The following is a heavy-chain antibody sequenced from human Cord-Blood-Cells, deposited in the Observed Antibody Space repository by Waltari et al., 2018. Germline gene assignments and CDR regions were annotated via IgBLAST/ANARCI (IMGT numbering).Heavy chain of an antibody. CDR2: INAGNGNT. J-gene: IGHJ4*02. CDR1: GYTFTSYA. CDR3: ARHRVVTTLDY. D-gene: IGHD2-21*02. Sequence: QVQLVQSGAEVKKTGASVKVSCKASGYTFTSYAMHWVRQAPGQRLEWMGWINAGNGNTKYSQKFQGRVTITRDTSASTAYMELSSLRSEDTAVYYCARHRVVTTLDYWGQGTLVTVSS. V-gene: IGHV1-3*01.